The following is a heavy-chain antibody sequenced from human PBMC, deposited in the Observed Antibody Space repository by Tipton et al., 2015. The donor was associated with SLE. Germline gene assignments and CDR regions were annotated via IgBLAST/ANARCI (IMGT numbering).Heavy chain of an antibody. Sequence: SLRLSCAASGFTVNTNYMSWVRQAPGKGLEWVSSISSSSIYIYYADSVKGRFTISRDNAKNSLYLQMNSLRVEDTAVYYCASRPEATAGGFDFWGQGTLVTVSS. CDR3: ASRPEATAGGFDF. CDR2: ISSSSIYI. D-gene: IGHD2-21*02. V-gene: IGHV3-21*01. CDR1: GFTVNTNY. J-gene: IGHJ4*02.